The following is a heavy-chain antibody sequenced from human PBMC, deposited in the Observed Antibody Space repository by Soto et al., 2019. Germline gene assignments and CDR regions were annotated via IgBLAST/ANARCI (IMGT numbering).Heavy chain of an antibody. CDR1: GGSFSGYY. V-gene: IGHV4-34*01. CDR3: ARGALVRDSSSSQNNWFDP. Sequence: PSETLSLTCAVYGGSFSGYYWSWIRQPPGKGLEWIGEINHSGSTNYNPSLKSRVTISVDTSKNQFSLKLSSVTAADTAVYYCARGALVRDSSSSQNNWFDPWGQG. D-gene: IGHD6-6*01. CDR2: INHSGST. J-gene: IGHJ5*02.